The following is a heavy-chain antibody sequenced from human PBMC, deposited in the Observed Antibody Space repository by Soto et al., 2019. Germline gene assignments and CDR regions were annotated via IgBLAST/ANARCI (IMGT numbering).Heavy chain of an antibody. D-gene: IGHD6-6*01. CDR3: ARGSSIAGLYYGMDV. J-gene: IGHJ6*02. Sequence: PSETLSLTCTVSGASISSGGYYWSWIRHHPGKGLEWIGYIYYNGNTYYNPSLKSRVTISLDTSKNQFSLKLSSVTAADTAVYYCARGSSIAGLYYGMDVWGPGTTVTVSS. V-gene: IGHV4-31*03. CDR1: GASISSGGYY. CDR2: IYYNGNT.